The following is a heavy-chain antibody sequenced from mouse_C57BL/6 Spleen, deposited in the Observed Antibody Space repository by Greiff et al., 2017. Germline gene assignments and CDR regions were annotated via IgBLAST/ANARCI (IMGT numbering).Heavy chain of an antibody. CDR2: IYPGSGST. CDR3: ARGIYYGSSFDY. D-gene: IGHD1-1*01. J-gene: IGHJ2*01. V-gene: IGHV1-55*01. Sequence: QVQLQQPGAELVKPGASVKMSCKASGYTFTSYWITWVKQRPGQGLEWIGDIYPGSGSTNYNEKFKSKATLTVDTSSSTAYMQLSSLTSEDAAVYYCARGIYYGSSFDYWGQGTTLTVSS. CDR1: GYTFTSYW.